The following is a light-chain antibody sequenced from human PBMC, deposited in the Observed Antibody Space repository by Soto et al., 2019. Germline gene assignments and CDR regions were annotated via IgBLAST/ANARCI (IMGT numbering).Light chain of an antibody. Sequence: EIVLTQSPGTLSLSPGEGATLSCRASQSVTGTNLAWYQQRAGQAPRLLIYDAFNRATGIPDRFIGGGSETDFNLTISRLEPEDFAVYYCQQFGGSRLTFGGGTKVEI. V-gene: IGKV3-20*01. CDR3: QQFGGSRLT. J-gene: IGKJ4*01. CDR2: DAF. CDR1: QSVTGTN.